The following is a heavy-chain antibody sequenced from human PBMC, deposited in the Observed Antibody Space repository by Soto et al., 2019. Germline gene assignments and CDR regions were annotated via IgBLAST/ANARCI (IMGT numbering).Heavy chain of an antibody. D-gene: IGHD3-10*01. V-gene: IGHV3-72*01. J-gene: IGHJ5*02. CDR2: SRNKAGRYTT. Sequence: EVQLVESGGGLVQPGGSLRLSCAASGFTLSDCYMDWVRQAPGKGLEWVGRSRNKAGRYTTEYAASVKGRFTVSRDESKNSLYLQMNSLNTEDMAVYYCTGGLDGSEDNWFDPWGQGTLVTVSS. CDR3: TGGLDGSEDNWFDP. CDR1: GFTLSDCY.